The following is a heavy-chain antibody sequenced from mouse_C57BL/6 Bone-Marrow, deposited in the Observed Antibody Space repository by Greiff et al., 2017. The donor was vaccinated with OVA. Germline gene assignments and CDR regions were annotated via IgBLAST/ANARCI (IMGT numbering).Heavy chain of an antibody. CDR3: GSRLVYDAMDY. J-gene: IGHJ4*01. CDR2: ISAGGSYT. V-gene: IGHV5-4*01. CDR1: GFTFSSYA. Sequence: EVQLVESGGGLVKPGGSLKLSCAASGFTFSSYAMSWVRQTPEKRLEWVATISAGGSYTYYPDNVKGRFTISRANAKNNLYLQMGHLKAEDTAMYYCGSRLVYDAMDYWGQGTSVTVTS.